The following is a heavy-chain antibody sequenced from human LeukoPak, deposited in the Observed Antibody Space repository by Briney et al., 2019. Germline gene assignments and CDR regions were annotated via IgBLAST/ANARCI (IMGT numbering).Heavy chain of an antibody. CDR3: ARSEYCSGGSCYYNWFDP. V-gene: IGHV1-3*03. CDR1: GYTFTSYA. CDR2: INAGNGNT. D-gene: IGHD2-15*01. J-gene: IGHJ5*02. Sequence: ASVKVSCKASGYTFTSYAMHWVRQAPGQRLEWMGWINAGNGNTKYSQEFQGRVTITRDTSASTAYMELSSLRSEDMAVYYCARSEYCSGGSCYYNWFDPWGQGTLVTVSP.